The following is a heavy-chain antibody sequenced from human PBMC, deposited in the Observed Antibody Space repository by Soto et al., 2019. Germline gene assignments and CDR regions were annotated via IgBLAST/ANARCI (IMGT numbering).Heavy chain of an antibody. CDR2: IDPSDSYT. CDR1: GYSFTSYW. D-gene: IGHD3-10*01. J-gene: IGHJ6*02. V-gene: IGHV5-10-1*01. Sequence: GESLKFSCKGSGYSFTSYWISWVRQMPGKGLEWMGRIDPSDSYTNYSPSFQGHVTISADKSISTAYLQWSSLKASDTAMYYCASAYYYGSGSYLSFGNSYGMDVWGQGTTVTVSS. CDR3: ASAYYYGSGSYLSFGNSYGMDV.